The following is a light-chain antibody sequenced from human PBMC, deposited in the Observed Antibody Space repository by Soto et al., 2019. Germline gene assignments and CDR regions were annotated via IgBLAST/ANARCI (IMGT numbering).Light chain of an antibody. CDR2: GAS. V-gene: IGKV3-20*01. J-gene: IGKJ1*01. CDR3: QQYGSSPGT. Sequence: EIVLTQSPGTLSLSPGERATLSCRASQSVSSSYLAWYQQKPGQAPRLLIYGASSRATGIPDRFSGSWSGPDFTPNISRLEPEDFAVYYCQQYGSSPGTFGQGTKVEIK. CDR1: QSVSSSY.